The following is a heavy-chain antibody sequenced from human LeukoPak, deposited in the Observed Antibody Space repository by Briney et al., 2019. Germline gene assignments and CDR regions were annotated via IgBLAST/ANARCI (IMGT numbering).Heavy chain of an antibody. CDR2: ISYDGSNK. CDR3: AKAPPYKKYFDY. V-gene: IGHV3-30*18. CDR1: GFTFSSYG. J-gene: IGHJ4*02. D-gene: IGHD1-1*01. Sequence: HTGGSLRLSCVASGFTFSSYGMNWVRQAPGKGLEWVAVISYDGSNKYYADSVKGRFTISRDNSKNTLYLQMNSLRAEDTAVYYCAKAPPYKKYFDYWGQGTLVTVSS.